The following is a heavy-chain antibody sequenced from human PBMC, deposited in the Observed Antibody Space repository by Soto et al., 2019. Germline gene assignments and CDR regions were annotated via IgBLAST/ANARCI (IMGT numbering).Heavy chain of an antibody. CDR2: INHSGST. D-gene: IGHD6-6*01. Sequence: SETLSLTCAVYGGSFSGYYWSWIRQPPGKGLEWIGEINHSGSTNHNPSLKSRVTISVDTSKNQFSLKLSSVTAADTAVYYCARGGAARPRRSSSWFDPWGQGTLVTVSS. CDR1: GGSFSGYY. V-gene: IGHV4-34*01. J-gene: IGHJ5*02. CDR3: ARGGAARPRRSSSWFDP.